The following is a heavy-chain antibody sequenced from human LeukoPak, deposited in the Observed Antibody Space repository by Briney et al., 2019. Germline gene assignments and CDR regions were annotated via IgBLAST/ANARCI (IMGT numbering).Heavy chain of an antibody. J-gene: IGHJ4*02. V-gene: IGHV4-39*07. CDR3: AREATYYVWGSYRYGAYYFDY. CDR2: IYYSGST. Sequence: PSETLSLTCTVSGGSISSSSYYWGWIRQPPGKGLEWIGSIYYSGSTYYNPSLKSRVTISVDTSKNQFSLKLGSVTAADTAVYYCAREATYYVWGSYRYGAYYFDYWGQGTLVTVSS. CDR1: GGSISSSSYY. D-gene: IGHD3-16*02.